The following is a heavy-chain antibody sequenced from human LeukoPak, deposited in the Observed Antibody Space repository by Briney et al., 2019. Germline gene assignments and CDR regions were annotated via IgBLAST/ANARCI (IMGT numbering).Heavy chain of an antibody. J-gene: IGHJ4*02. CDR3: ATTNRGSGWYALGDRAFFDY. D-gene: IGHD6-19*01. CDR2: ISAYNGNT. CDR1: GYTFTSYG. V-gene: IGHV1-18*01. Sequence: VSVKVSCKASGYTFTSYGISWVRQAPGQGLEWMGWISAYNGNTNYAQKLQGRVTMTTDTSTSTAYMELRSLRSDDTAVYYCATTNRGSGWYALGDRAFFDYWGQGTLVTVSS.